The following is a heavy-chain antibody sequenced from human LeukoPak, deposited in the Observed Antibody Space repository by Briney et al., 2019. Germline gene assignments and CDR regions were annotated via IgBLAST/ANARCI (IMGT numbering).Heavy chain of an antibody. V-gene: IGHV3-30-3*01. CDR2: ISYDGSNT. CDR3: AHYGSGSYFDY. D-gene: IGHD3-10*01. CDR1: GFTLSSYP. J-gene: IGHJ4*02. Sequence: GGSLRLSCAAFGFTLSSYPMHWVRQAPGKGLEWVALISYDGSNTYYADSVKGRFTISRDNSKNTLYLQMNSLRAEDTAVYYCAHYGSGSYFDYWGQGTLVTVSS.